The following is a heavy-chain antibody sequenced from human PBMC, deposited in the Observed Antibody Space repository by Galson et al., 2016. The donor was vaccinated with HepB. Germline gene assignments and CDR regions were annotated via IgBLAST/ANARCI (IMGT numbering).Heavy chain of an antibody. CDR2: IYYSGST. V-gene: IGHV4-59*01. CDR1: GGSISTYY. J-gene: IGHJ6*02. CDR3: ARVGDFYYYYGMDV. D-gene: IGHD3-10*01. Sequence: SETLSLTCTVSGGSISTYYWTWIRQPPGKGLEWIWYIYYSGSTSYNPSLKSRVTISVDTSKNQFSLKLTSVTAADTAVYYCARVGDFYYYYGMDVWGQGTTVTVSS.